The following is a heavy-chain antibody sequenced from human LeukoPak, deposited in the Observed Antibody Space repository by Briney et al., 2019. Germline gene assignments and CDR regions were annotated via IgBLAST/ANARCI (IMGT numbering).Heavy chain of an antibody. CDR1: GFTFSDYC. D-gene: IGHD2-15*01. J-gene: IGHJ4*02. Sequence: GGSLRLSCAASGFTFSDYCMSWIRQAPGKGLEWVSYISSSGRTIYYADSVKGRFTISRDNAKNSLYLQMNSLRAEDTAVYYCATENYGSLAGWGQGTLVTVSS. CDR3: ATENYGSLAG. CDR2: ISSSGRTI. V-gene: IGHV3-11*04.